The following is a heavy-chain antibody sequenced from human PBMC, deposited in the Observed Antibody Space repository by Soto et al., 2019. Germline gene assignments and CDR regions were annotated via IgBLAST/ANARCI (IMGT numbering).Heavy chain of an antibody. CDR1: GFTFSNAW. CDR2: IKSKTDGGTT. V-gene: IGHV3-15*07. J-gene: IGHJ4*02. CDR3: TTGKGLLWFGESIDY. D-gene: IGHD3-10*01. Sequence: EVQLVESGGGLVKPGGSLRLSCAASGFTFSNAWMNWVRQAPGKGLEWVGRIKSKTDGGTTDYAAPVKGRFTISRDDSKNTLYLQMNSLKTEDTAVYYCTTGKGLLWFGESIDYWGQGTLVTVSS.